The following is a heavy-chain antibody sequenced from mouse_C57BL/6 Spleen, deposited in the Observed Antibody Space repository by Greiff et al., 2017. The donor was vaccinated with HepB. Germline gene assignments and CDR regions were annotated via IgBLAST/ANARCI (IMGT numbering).Heavy chain of an antibody. CDR2: IHPNSGST. Sequence: VQLQQSGAELVKPGASVKLSCKASGYTFTSYWMHWVKQRPGQGLEWIGMIHPNSGSTNYNEKFKSKATLTVDKSSSTAYMQLSSLTSEDSAVYYGARRGYYYYGYFDYWGQGTTLTVSS. D-gene: IGHD1-1*01. CDR3: ARRGYYYYGYFDY. V-gene: IGHV1-64*01. J-gene: IGHJ2*01. CDR1: GYTFTSYW.